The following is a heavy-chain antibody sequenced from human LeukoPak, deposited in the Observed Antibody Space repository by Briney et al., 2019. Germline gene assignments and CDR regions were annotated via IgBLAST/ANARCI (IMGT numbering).Heavy chain of an antibody. J-gene: IGHJ4*02. V-gene: IGHV1-46*01. D-gene: IGHD2-2*01. CDR2: INPSGGGT. Sequence: GASVKVSCKASGYTFTRYYMHWVRQAPGQGLEWMGIINPSGGGTSNAQKFQGRVTMTRDTSTSTDYMELSSLRSEDTAVYYCAREGRSSTSCYPDYWGQGTLVTVSS. CDR3: AREGRSSTSCYPDY. CDR1: GYTFTRYY.